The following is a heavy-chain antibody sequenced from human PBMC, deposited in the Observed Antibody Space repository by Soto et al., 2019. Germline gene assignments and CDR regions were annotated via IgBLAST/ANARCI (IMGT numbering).Heavy chain of an antibody. D-gene: IGHD4-4*01. CDR2: MIPNFGTA. CDR1: GGTFSSYA. Sequence: QVQLVQTAAEVKKPGSSVKVSCKASGGTFSSYAISWVRQAPGQGLEWMGGMIPNFGTANYAKKFQGRVTLTADEFTGTAYMELSSLRCEDTAVYYCAIVYYSNPLGVWGQGTTVTVSS. V-gene: IGHV1-69*12. J-gene: IGHJ6*02. CDR3: AIVYYSNPLGV.